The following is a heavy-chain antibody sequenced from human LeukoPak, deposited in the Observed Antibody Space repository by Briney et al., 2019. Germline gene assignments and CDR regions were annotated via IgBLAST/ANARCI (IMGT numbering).Heavy chain of an antibody. CDR3: ARENNWNEEKCYWFDH. CDR2: MNPNSGNT. D-gene: IGHD1-1*01. J-gene: IGHJ5*02. V-gene: IGHV1-8*01. Sequence: GASVKVSCKASGYTFTSYDINWVRQATGQGLECMGWMNPNSGNTGYAQKFQGRVTMTRNTSISTAYMELSSLRSEDTAVYYCARENNWNEEKCYWFDHWGQGTLVTVSS. CDR1: GYTFTSYD.